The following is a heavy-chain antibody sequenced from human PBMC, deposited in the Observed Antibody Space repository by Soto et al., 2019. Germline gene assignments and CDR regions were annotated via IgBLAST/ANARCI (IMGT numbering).Heavy chain of an antibody. Sequence: SETLSLTCAVYGGSFSGYYGSWIRQPPGKGLEWIGEINHSGSTNYNPSLKSRVTISVDTSKNQFSLKLSSVPAADTAVYYCARRDYDYIWGSYRPPTVAFDIWGQGTMVTVSS. CDR1: GGSFSGYY. CDR2: INHSGST. D-gene: IGHD3-16*02. V-gene: IGHV4-34*01. J-gene: IGHJ3*02. CDR3: ARRDYDYIWGSYRPPTVAFDI.